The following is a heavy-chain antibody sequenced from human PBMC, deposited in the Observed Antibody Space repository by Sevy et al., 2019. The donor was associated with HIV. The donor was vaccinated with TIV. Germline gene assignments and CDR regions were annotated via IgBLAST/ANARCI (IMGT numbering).Heavy chain of an antibody. CDR2: ISGSGGST. D-gene: IGHD2-2*01. V-gene: IGHV3-23*01. CDR1: GFTFSSYA. Sequence: GGSLRLSCAASGFTFSSYAMSWVRQAPGKGLEWVSAISGSGGSTYYADSVKGRFTISRDNSKNTLYLQMNSLRAEETAVYYCAKADPSCSSTSCYYGAFDYWGQGTLVTVSS. CDR3: AKADPSCSSTSCYYGAFDY. J-gene: IGHJ4*02.